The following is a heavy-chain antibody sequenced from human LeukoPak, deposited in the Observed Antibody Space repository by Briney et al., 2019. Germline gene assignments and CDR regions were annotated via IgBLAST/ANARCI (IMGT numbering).Heavy chain of an antibody. CDR2: INPSGGST. Sequence: ASVKVSCKASGGTFSSYAISWVRQAPGQGLEWMGIINPSGGSTSYAQKFQGRVTMTWDTSTSTVYMELSSLRSEDTAVYYCARDHSGYSGYDRDPPFDYWGQGTLVTVSS. J-gene: IGHJ4*02. CDR3: ARDHSGYSGYDRDPPFDY. CDR1: GGTFSSYA. V-gene: IGHV1-46*01. D-gene: IGHD5-12*01.